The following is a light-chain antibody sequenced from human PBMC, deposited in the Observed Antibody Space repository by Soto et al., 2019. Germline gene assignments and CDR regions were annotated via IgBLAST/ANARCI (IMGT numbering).Light chain of an antibody. CDR1: QSVSSY. J-gene: IGKJ1*01. CDR3: QQRSNRPPWT. CDR2: DAS. Sequence: EIVLTQSPATLSLSPGDRATLSCRASQSVSSYLAWYQQKPGQAPRLLIYDASNRPPGIPARFSGSGSGTDFTLPTSSLQHQDLAVNYCQQRSNRPPWTFGPGTKVEI. V-gene: IGKV3-11*01.